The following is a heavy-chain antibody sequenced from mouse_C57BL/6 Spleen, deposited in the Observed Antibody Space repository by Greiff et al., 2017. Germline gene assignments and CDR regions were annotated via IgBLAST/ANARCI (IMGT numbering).Heavy chain of an antibody. CDR2: INPNNGGT. CDR1: GYTFTDYN. Sequence: EVKVVESGPELVKPGASVKMSCKASGYTFTDYNMHWVKQSHGKSLEWIGYINPNNGGTSYNQKFKGKATMTVNKSSSTAYMELRSLTSEDSAVYYCAREIYYYFLFDYWGQGTTLTVSS. D-gene: IGHD1-1*01. J-gene: IGHJ2*01. V-gene: IGHV1-22*01. CDR3: AREIYYYFLFDY.